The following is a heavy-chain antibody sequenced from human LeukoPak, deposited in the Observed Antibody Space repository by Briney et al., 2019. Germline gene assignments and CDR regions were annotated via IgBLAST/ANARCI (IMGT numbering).Heavy chain of an antibody. D-gene: IGHD6-13*01. Sequence: GESLKISCKGSGYIFTNYWIGWVRQLPGRGLEWMGIIYPGDSDTRYSPSFQGQVTISADKSISTAYLQWSSLKASDTAMYYCARQISSAAAGTFDYWGQGTLVTVSS. V-gene: IGHV5-51*01. CDR2: IYPGDSDT. CDR3: ARQISSAAAGTFDY. CDR1: GYIFTNYW. J-gene: IGHJ4*02.